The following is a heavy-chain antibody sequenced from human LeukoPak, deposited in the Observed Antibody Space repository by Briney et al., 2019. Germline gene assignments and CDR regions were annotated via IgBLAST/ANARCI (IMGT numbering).Heavy chain of an antibody. V-gene: IGHV3-30*02. CDR1: GFTFSTNG. J-gene: IGHJ3*02. D-gene: IGHD5-18*01. CDR2: IRYDGSNE. Sequence: GGSLRLSCAASGFTFSTNGMHWVRQAPGKGLEWVAFIRYDGSNEYYGDSVKGRFIISRDNSKNTLYLQMNSLTAEDTAVYYCAKVSAYMVNEGFDIWGQGTVVTVSS. CDR3: AKVSAYMVNEGFDI.